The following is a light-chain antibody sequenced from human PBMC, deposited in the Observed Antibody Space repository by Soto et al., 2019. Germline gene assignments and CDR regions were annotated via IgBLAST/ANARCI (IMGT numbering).Light chain of an antibody. Sequence: EIVLKQSPATLSLSPGERATLSCRASQSVSSYLAWYQQRPGQAPRLLIYDASNRATDIPARFSGSGSGTDFPLTISSLEREDFAVYYCQPPCNWPPFSLGQAKRLEIK. CDR1: QSVSSY. CDR3: QPPCNWPPFS. V-gene: IGKV3-11*01. J-gene: IGKJ5*01. CDR2: DAS.